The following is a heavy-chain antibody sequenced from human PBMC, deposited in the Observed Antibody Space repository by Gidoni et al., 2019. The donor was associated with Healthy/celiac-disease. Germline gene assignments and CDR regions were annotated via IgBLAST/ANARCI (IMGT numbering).Heavy chain of an antibody. CDR1: GFTFSSYD. CDR3: ARGFPTYGSGPIGHAFDI. D-gene: IGHD3-10*01. J-gene: IGHJ3*02. Sequence: EVQLVESGGGLVQPGGSLRLSCAASGFTFSSYDMHWVRQATGKGLEWVSAIGTAGDTYYPGSVKGRFTISRENAKNSLYLQMNSLRAGDTAVYYCARGFPTYGSGPIGHAFDIWGQGTMVTVSS. CDR2: IGTAGDT. V-gene: IGHV3-13*01.